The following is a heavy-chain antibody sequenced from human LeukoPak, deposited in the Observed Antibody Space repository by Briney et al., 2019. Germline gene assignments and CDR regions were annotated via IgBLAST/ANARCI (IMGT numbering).Heavy chain of an antibody. D-gene: IGHD6-6*01. V-gene: IGHV3-48*03. J-gene: IGHJ4*02. Sequence: RPGGSLRLSCAASGFTFSSYEMNWVRQAPGKGLEWVSYISSSGSTIYYADSVKGRFTISRDNAKNSLYLQMNSLRAEDTAVYYCARSGPRYSSSSVDYWGQGTLVTVSS. CDR3: ARSGPRYSSSSVDY. CDR2: ISSSGSTI. CDR1: GFTFSSYE.